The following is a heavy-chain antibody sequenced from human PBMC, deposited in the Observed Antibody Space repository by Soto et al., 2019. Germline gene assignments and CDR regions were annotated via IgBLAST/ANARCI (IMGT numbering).Heavy chain of an antibody. CDR1: GGSVSSSNW. CDR3: ARVPGVVVSADDAFDI. V-gene: IGHV4-4*02. D-gene: IGHD2-21*02. CDR2: IYHSGRA. Sequence: QVQLQESGPGLVKPSGTLSLTCAVSGGSVSSSNWWSWVRQSPGKGLEWMGEIYHSGRAHYNPSLNSRATISLDKSKNQFSLRLTSVTAADTAVYYCARVPGVVVSADDAFDIWGPGTRVIVSS. J-gene: IGHJ3*02.